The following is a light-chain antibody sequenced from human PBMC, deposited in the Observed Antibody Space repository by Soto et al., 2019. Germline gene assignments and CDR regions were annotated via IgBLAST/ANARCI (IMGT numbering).Light chain of an antibody. J-gene: IGKJ5*01. CDR2: DAS. Sequence: IVLTHSPGTLCFSPGEIATLSCRASHSVTRYVAWYQQKPGQAPRLLISDASGRATGIPDRFSGSGSETDFSLTINRLEPEDFAVYFCQQYGSSPITSGQGTRLEIK. V-gene: IGKV3-20*01. CDR3: QQYGSSPIT. CDR1: HSVTRY.